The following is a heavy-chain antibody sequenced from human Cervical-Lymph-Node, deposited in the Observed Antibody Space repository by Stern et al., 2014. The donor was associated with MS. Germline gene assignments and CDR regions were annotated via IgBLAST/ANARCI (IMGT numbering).Heavy chain of an antibody. D-gene: IGHD6-13*01. CDR3: ALSSETSDRWYSLGYDL. CDR1: GGTFSKFP. V-gene: IGHV1-69*01. CDR2: IFPVFGTP. J-gene: IGHJ5*02. Sequence: MQLVESGAEVTKPGASVKVSCEASGGTFSKFPSSWVRQAPGQGLEWMGGIFPVFGTPTYAQEFRGRVTITADVSTSTVYMELSSLRSDDTAVYYCALSSETSDRWYSLGYDLWGQGTLVTVSS.